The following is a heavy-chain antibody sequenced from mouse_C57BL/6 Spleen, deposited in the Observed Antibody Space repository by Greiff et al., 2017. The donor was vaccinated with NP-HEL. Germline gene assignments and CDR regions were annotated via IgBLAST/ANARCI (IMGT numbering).Heavy chain of an antibody. CDR3: TTGITTVVATKYFEV. Sequence: VQLKESGAELVRPGASVKLSCTASGFNIKDDYMHWVKQRPEQGLEWIGWIDPENGDTEYASKFQGKATITADTSSNTAYLQLSSLTSEDTAVYYCTTGITTVVATKYFEVWGTGTTVTVSS. CDR1: GFNIKDDY. D-gene: IGHD1-1*01. J-gene: IGHJ1*03. CDR2: IDPENGDT. V-gene: IGHV14-4*01.